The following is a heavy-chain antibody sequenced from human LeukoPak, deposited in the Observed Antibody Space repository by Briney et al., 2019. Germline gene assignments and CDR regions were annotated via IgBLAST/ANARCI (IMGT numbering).Heavy chain of an antibody. D-gene: IGHD6-19*01. V-gene: IGHV3-9*01. CDR1: GFTFDDYA. CDR3: ARGNRDSSGFYFYYGMDV. CDR2: ISWDGRNI. Sequence: GGSLRLPCAASGFTFDDYAMCWVRQAPGKGLEWVSGISWDGRNIVYAASVKGRFTTSRDNGKNSLYLQMNTLRPDDTALYYCARGNRDSSGFYFYYGMDVWGPGSTVTVSS. J-gene: IGHJ6*02.